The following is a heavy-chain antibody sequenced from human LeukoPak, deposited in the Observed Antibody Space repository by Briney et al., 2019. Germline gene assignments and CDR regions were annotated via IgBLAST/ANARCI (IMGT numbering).Heavy chain of an antibody. CDR3: ATHYDTSGYYYFDF. D-gene: IGHD3-22*01. J-gene: IGHJ4*02. V-gene: IGHV3-23*01. Sequence: GGSLRLSCAASGLTFSSCALTWVRQAPGKGLEWVSTISGTGVTTFYADSVRGRFTISRDNSKNTLYLQMSSLRAEDTAVYYCATHYDTSGYYYFDFWGQGTLVTVSS. CDR2: ISGTGVTT. CDR1: GLTFSSCA.